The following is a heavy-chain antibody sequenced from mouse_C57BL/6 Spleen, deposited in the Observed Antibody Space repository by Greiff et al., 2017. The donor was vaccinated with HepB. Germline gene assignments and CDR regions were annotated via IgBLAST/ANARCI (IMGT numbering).Heavy chain of an antibody. CDR3: ARLEGDGYSLYFDY. D-gene: IGHD2-3*01. J-gene: IGHJ2*01. CDR2: IDPNSGGT. V-gene: IGHV1-72*01. Sequence: QVQLQQPGAELVKPGASVKLSCKASGYTFTSYWMHWVKQRPGRGLEWIRRIDPNSGGTKYNEKFKSKATLTVDKPSSTAYMQLSSLTSEDSAVYYCARLEGDGYSLYFDYWGQGTTLTVSS. CDR1: GYTFTSYW.